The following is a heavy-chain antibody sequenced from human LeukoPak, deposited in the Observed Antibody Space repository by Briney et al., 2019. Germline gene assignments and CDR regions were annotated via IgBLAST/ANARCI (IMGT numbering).Heavy chain of an antibody. J-gene: IGHJ4*02. D-gene: IGHD5-18*01. CDR1: GFTFSSYW. V-gene: IGHV3-7*01. CDR3: AKDPSAMVPYFDY. CDR2: IKQDGSEK. Sequence: PGGSLRLSCAASGFTFSSYWMSWVRQAPGKGLEWVANIKQDGSEKYYVDSVKGRFTISRDNAKNSLYLQMNSLRAEDTAVYYCAKDPSAMVPYFDYWGQGTLVTVSS.